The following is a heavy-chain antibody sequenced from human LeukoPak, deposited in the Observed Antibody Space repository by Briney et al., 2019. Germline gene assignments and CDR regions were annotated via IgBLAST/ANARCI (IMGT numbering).Heavy chain of an antibody. V-gene: IGHV4-39*07. J-gene: IGHJ5*02. CDR1: VGSISSSSYY. CDR2: IYYSGST. CDR3: ARRYYAFWSGYPGTSNWFDP. Sequence: PSETLSLTCTVSVGSISSSSYYWGWIRQPPGKGLEWIRSIYYSGSTYYNPSLKSRVTISVDTSKNQFSLKLSSVTAADTAVYYCARRYYAFWSGYPGTSNWFDPCGQGTLVTVSS. D-gene: IGHD3-3*01.